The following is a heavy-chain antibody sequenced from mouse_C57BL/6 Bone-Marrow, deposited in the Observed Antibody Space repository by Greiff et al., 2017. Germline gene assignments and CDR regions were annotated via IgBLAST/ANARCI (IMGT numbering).Heavy chain of an antibody. V-gene: IGHV5-4*01. D-gene: IGHD2-10*01. J-gene: IGHJ2*01. CDR1: GFTFSSYA. CDR2: ISDGGSYT. Sequence: EVQGVESGGGLVKPGGSLKLSCAASGFTFSSYAMSWVRQTPEKRLEWVATISDGGSYTYYPDNVTGRFTISRDTAKNHLSLQMSHLKSADTAMYYCARGPSYPHIDYGGQGTTLTVAS. CDR3: ARGPSYPHIDY.